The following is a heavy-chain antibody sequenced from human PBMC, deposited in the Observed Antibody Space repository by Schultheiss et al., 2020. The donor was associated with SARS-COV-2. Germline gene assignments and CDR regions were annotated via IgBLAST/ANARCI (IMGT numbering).Heavy chain of an antibody. V-gene: IGHV3-21*01. CDR2: ISSSSSYI. J-gene: IGHJ4*02. CDR1: GFTFSSYS. CDR3: ARAPGNWGDFDY. D-gene: IGHD7-27*01. Sequence: GGSLRLSCAASGFTFSSYSMNWVRQAPGKGLEWVSSISSSSSYIYYADSVKGRFTISRDNAKNSLYLQMNSLRAEDTAVYYCARAPGNWGDFDYWGQGTLVTVSS.